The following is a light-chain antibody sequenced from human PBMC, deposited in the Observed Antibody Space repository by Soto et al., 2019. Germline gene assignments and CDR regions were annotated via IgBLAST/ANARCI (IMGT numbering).Light chain of an antibody. CDR2: SAS. CDR3: QQSNSFPLT. V-gene: IGKV1-12*01. Sequence: DIQMTQSPSSVSASVGDRVTVTCRASQDINKWLAWYQQKPGKAPQVLIYSASFLQTGVPSRISGSGSGTDFTLTISSRQPEDFATYYCQQSNSFPLTFGGGTQVELK. CDR1: QDINKW. J-gene: IGKJ4*01.